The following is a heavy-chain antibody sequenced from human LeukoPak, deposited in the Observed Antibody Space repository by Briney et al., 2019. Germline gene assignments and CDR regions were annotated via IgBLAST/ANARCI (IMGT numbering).Heavy chain of an antibody. Sequence: GGSLRLSCAASGFTFSSYSMNWVRQAPGKGLEWVSSISSSSSYIYYADSVKGRFTISRDNAKNSLYLQMNSLRAEDTAVYYCAREYYDFWSGYPQYYFDYWGQGTLVTVSS. J-gene: IGHJ4*02. CDR3: AREYYDFWSGYPQYYFDY. D-gene: IGHD3-3*01. CDR1: GFTFSSYS. V-gene: IGHV3-21*01. CDR2: ISSSSSYI.